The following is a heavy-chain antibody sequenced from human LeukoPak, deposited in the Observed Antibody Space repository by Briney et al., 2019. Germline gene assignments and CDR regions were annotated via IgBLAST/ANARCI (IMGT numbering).Heavy chain of an antibody. CDR2: IYYSGST. Sequence: SQTLSLACTVSGGSISSGGYYWSWIRQHPGKGLEWIGYIYYSGSTYYNPSLKSRVTLSVDTSKNQFSLELSSVTAADTAVYYCARVNVSAYGKFGPWGQGRLVTLSP. CDR3: ARVNVSAYGKFGP. J-gene: IGHJ4*02. CDR1: GGSISSGGYY. V-gene: IGHV4-31*03. D-gene: IGHD5-12*01.